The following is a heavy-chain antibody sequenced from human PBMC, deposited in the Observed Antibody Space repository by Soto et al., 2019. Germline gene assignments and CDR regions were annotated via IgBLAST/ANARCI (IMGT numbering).Heavy chain of an antibody. Sequence: GGSLRLSCAASGFTFSSYAMSWVRQAPGKGLEWVSAISGSGGSTYYADSVKGRFTISRDNSKNTLYLQMNSLRAEDTAVYYCAKDQRYYDILTGSYWGQGTLVTVSS. J-gene: IGHJ4*02. CDR1: GFTFSSYA. D-gene: IGHD3-9*01. CDR3: AKDQRYYDILTGSY. V-gene: IGHV3-23*01. CDR2: ISGSGGST.